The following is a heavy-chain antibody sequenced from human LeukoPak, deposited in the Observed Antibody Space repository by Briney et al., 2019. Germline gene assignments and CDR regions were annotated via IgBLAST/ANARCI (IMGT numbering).Heavy chain of an antibody. CDR1: GFTFDDYA. V-gene: IGHV3-9*01. D-gene: IGHD3-9*01. J-gene: IGHJ4*02. CDR3: AKDLFQYFDWFSGDF. Sequence: GRSLRLSCAASGFTFDDYAMHWVRQAPGKGLEWVSGISWNSGSIGYADSVKGRFTISRDNAKNSLYLQMNSLRAEDTALYFCAKDLFQYFDWFSGDFWGQGTLVTVSS. CDR2: ISWNSGSI.